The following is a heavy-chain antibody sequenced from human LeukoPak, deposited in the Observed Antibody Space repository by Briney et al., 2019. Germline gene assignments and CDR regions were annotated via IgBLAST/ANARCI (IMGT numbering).Heavy chain of an antibody. CDR2: INHSGST. J-gene: IGHJ4*02. Sequence: SETLSLTCAVYGGSFSGYYWGWIRQPPGKGLEWIGEINHSGSTNYNPSLESRVTISVDTSKNQFSLKLSSVTAADTAVYYCARWYCSSTSCHLFDYWGQGTLVTVSS. CDR3: ARWYCSSTSCHLFDY. D-gene: IGHD2-2*01. CDR1: GGSFSGYY. V-gene: IGHV4-34*01.